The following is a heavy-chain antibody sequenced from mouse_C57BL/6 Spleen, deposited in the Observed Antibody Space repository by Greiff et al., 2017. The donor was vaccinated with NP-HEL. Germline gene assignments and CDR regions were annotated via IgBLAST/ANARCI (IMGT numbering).Heavy chain of an antibody. V-gene: IGHV5-6*02. CDR2: ISSGGSYT. CDR3: ARPLRDAMDY. Sequence: DVMLVESGGDLVKPGGSLKLSCAASGFTFSSYGMSWVRQTPDKRLEWVATISSGGSYTYYPDSVKGRFTISRDNAKNTLYLQMSSLKSEDTAMYYCARPLRDAMDYWGQGTSVTVSS. CDR1: GFTFSSYG. D-gene: IGHD1-1*01. J-gene: IGHJ4*01.